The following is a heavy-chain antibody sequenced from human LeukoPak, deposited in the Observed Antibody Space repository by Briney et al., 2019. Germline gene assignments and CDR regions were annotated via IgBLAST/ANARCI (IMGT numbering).Heavy chain of an antibody. D-gene: IGHD4-23*01. Sequence: PSETLSLTCTVSGGXISSGRYYWGWIRQSPGKGLEWIGSLQYSGTTYYNPSLKSRVTISVDTSSNKFSLRLISVTAADTAVYYCARPGGGNYPWGQGTLVTVSS. J-gene: IGHJ5*02. CDR2: LQYSGTT. CDR3: ARPGGGNYP. V-gene: IGHV4-39*01. CDR1: GGXISSGRYY.